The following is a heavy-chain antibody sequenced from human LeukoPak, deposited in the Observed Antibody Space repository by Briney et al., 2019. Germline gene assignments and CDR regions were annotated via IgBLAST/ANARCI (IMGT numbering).Heavy chain of an antibody. CDR3: AISGSGSYYPFDY. CDR2: ISSSSSYI. CDR1: GFTFSSYS. D-gene: IGHD3-10*01. V-gene: IGHV3-21*01. J-gene: IGHJ4*02. Sequence: GGSLRLSCAASGFTFSSYSMNWVRQAPGKGLEWVSSISSSSSYIYYADSVKGRFTISRDNAKNSLYLQMNSLRAEDTAVYYCAISGSGSYYPFDYWGQGTLVTVSS.